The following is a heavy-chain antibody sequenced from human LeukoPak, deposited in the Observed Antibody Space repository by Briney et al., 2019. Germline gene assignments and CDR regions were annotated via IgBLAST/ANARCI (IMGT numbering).Heavy chain of an antibody. CDR2: IGGSGGST. Sequence: PGGSLRLSCAASGFTFSSYAMSWVRQAPGKGLEWVSAIGGSGGSTYYADSVKGRFTISRDNSKNTLYLQMNSLRAEDTAVYYCAEDPHAIVATASEGDYWGQGTLVTVSS. J-gene: IGHJ4*02. V-gene: IGHV3-23*01. CDR1: GFTFSSYA. D-gene: IGHD5-12*01. CDR3: AEDPHAIVATASEGDY.